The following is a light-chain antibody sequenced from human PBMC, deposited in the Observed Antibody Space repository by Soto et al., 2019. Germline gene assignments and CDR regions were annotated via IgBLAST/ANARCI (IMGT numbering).Light chain of an antibody. V-gene: IGKV1-5*03. Sequence: DIQMTQSPSTLSASVGDRVTITCRASQSISSWLAWYQQKPGKAPKLLIYKASSLESGVPSRFSGSGSGTEFTLTISSLQPDDFATYYCQRYNSYSWTFGQGTKGEIK. J-gene: IGKJ1*01. CDR3: QRYNSYSWT. CDR1: QSISSW. CDR2: KAS.